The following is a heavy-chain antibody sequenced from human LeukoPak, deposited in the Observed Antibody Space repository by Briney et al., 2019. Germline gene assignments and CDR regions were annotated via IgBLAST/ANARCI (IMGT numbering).Heavy chain of an antibody. CDR1: GFTFSSYW. Sequence: GGSLRLSCAASGFTFSSYWMHWVRQAPGKGLEWVSAFSGSGTSTYCADSVEGRFTISRDNSKNILFLQMSSLRVEDTAIYYCAKDSRLLRGVVTTAFDSWGQGTLVTVSS. CDR3: AKDSRLLRGVVTTAFDS. J-gene: IGHJ4*02. D-gene: IGHD3-3*01. CDR2: FSGSGTST. V-gene: IGHV3-23*01.